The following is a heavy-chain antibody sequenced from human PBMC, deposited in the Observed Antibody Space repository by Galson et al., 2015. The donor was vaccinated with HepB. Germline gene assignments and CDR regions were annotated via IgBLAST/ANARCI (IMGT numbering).Heavy chain of an antibody. Sequence: SLRLSCAASGFTFSNAWMSWVRQAPGKGLEWVGRSRSKTDGGTIDYAAPVKGRFTISRDDSKNTMYLEMSSLKSEDTAVYYCTTSIKGTPESDFWGQGTLSASPQ. CDR2: SRSKTDGGTI. J-gene: IGHJ4*02. D-gene: IGHD1-14*01. V-gene: IGHV3-15*01. CDR1: GFTFSNAW. CDR3: TTSIKGTPESDF.